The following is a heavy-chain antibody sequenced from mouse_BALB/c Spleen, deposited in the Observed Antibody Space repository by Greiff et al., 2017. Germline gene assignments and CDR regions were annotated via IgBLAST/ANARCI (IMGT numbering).Heavy chain of an antibody. CDR1: GYTFTSYW. V-gene: IGHV1-69*02. Sequence: QVQLQQPGAELVKPGASVKLSCKASGYTFTSYWMHWVKQRPGQGLEWIGEIDPSDSYTNYNQKFKGKATLTVDKSSSTAYMQLSSLTSEDSAVYYCATTATGFAYWGQGTLVTVSA. J-gene: IGHJ3*01. CDR3: ATTATGFAY. CDR2: IDPSDSYT. D-gene: IGHD1-2*01.